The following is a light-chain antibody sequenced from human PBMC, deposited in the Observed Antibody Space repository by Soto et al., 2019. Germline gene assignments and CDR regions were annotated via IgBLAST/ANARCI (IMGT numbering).Light chain of an antibody. V-gene: IGKV1-39*01. Sequence: DIQMTQSPSSLSASVGDRVTITCRGSQSISSYLNWYQQKPGKAPKLLIYAASSLQSGVPSRFSGSGSGTDFTLTISSVQPEDFGTYYCQQSYSTLLTFGGGIKVEIK. CDR2: AAS. CDR1: QSISSY. CDR3: QQSYSTLLT. J-gene: IGKJ4*01.